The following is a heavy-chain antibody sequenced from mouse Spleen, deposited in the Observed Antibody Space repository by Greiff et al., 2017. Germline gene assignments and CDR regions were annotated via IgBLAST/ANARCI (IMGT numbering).Heavy chain of an antibody. D-gene: IGHD1-1*01. CDR3: ARSITTMVDRFAY. CDR1: GYTFTSYW. J-gene: IGHJ3*01. Sequence: QVQLQQSGAELVKPGASVKLSCKASGYTFTSYWMHWVKQRPGRGLEWIGRIDPNSGGTKYNEKFKSKATLTVDKPSSTAYMQLSSLTSEDSAVYYCARSITTMVDRFAYWGQGTLVTVSA. CDR2: IDPNSGGT. V-gene: IGHV1-72*01.